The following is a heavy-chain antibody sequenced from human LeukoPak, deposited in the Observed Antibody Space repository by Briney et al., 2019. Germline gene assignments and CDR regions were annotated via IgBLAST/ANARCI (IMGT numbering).Heavy chain of an antibody. CDR1: GGSISSYY. J-gene: IGHJ5*02. V-gene: IGHV4-59*08. D-gene: IGHD4-23*01. Sequence: SETLSLTCTVSGGSISSYYWSWIRQPPGKGLEWIGYIYYSGSTNYNPSLKSRVTISVDTSKNQFSLKLSSVTAADTAVYYCAASYVTLERGSWFDPWGQGTRVTVSS. CDR3: AASYVTLERGSWFDP. CDR2: IYYSGST.